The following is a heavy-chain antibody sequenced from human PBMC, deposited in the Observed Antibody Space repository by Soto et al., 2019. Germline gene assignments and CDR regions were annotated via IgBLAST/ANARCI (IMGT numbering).Heavy chain of an antibody. CDR1: GFTFRAYG. Sequence: LRLSCAASGFTFRAYGMYWVRQAPGKGLEWVAVISNDGSNKYYADSVKGRFAISRDNSKNTLYLQMNSLRGEDTAMYYCAKGSSSVYYYYYGLDVWGQGTTVTVS. D-gene: IGHD6-6*01. V-gene: IGHV3-30*18. J-gene: IGHJ6*02. CDR3: AKGSSSVYYYYYGLDV. CDR2: ISNDGSNK.